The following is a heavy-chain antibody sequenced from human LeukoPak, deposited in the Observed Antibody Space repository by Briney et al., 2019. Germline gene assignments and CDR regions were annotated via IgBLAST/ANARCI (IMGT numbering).Heavy chain of an antibody. Sequence: SETLSLTCTVSGGSISSGSYYWSWIRQPAGKGLEWIGRIYTSGSTNYNPSLKSRVTISVDTSKSQFSLKLSSVTAADTAVYYCARRGKWLPSDYWGQGTLVTVSS. CDR1: GGSISSGSYY. J-gene: IGHJ4*02. CDR3: ARRGKWLPSDY. CDR2: IYTSGST. V-gene: IGHV4-61*02. D-gene: IGHD5-24*01.